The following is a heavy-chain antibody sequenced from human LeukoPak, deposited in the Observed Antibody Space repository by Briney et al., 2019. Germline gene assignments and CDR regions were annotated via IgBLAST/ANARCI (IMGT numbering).Heavy chain of an antibody. CDR3: TAGYYYDSSGYYPLYYFDY. D-gene: IGHD3-22*01. J-gene: IGHJ4*02. V-gene: IGHV3-15*01. Sequence: GGSPRLSCAASGFTFSNAWMSWVRQAPGKGLEWVGRIKSKTDGGTTDYAAPVKGRFTISRDDSKNTLYLQMNSLKTEDTAVYYCTAGYYYDSSGYYPLYYFDYWGQGTLVTVSS. CDR1: GFTFSNAW. CDR2: IKSKTDGGTT.